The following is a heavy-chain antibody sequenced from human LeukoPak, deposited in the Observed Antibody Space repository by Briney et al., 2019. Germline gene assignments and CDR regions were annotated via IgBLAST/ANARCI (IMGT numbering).Heavy chain of an antibody. V-gene: IGHV3-66*02. J-gene: IGHJ4*02. CDR1: GFTVSNNY. D-gene: IGHD1-14*01. CDR2: IYSGGTT. Sequence: PGGSLRLSCAASGFTVSNNYMSWVRQAPGKGLEWVSVIYSGGTTYYVDSVKGRFTISRDTSKNTLYLQINSLRPEDTAVYYCTTDPRSFSDYWGQGTLVTVSS. CDR3: TTDPRSFSDY.